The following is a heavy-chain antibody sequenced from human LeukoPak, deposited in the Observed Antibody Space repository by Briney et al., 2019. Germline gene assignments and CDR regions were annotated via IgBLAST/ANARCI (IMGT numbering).Heavy chain of an antibody. V-gene: IGHV4-34*01. CDR2: INHSGST. D-gene: IGHD4-23*01. Sequence: SETLSLTCAVYGGSFSGYYWSWIRQPPGKGLEWIGEINHSGSTNYNPSLKSRVTISVDTSKNQFSLKLSSVTAADTAVYYCARRAGGYSHPYDFWGQGILVTVSS. CDR3: ARRAGGYSHPYDF. CDR1: GGSFSGYY. J-gene: IGHJ4*02.